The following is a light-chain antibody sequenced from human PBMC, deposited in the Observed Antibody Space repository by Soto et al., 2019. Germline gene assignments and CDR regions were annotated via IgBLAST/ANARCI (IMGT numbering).Light chain of an antibody. Sequence: DNQLTQSPSSISASVGDRVTSTCRASQAVNSWLAWFQQKPGMAPKLVIYDVSSLQSGVPSRFSGSGSGTEFALTISSLQPEDFAPYYCQQSNNHPFSFGQGTRLEI. CDR3: QQSNNHPFS. V-gene: IGKV1-12*01. CDR1: QAVNSW. J-gene: IGKJ5*01. CDR2: DVS.